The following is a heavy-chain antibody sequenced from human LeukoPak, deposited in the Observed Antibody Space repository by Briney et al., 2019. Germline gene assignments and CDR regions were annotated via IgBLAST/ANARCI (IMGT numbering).Heavy chain of an antibody. J-gene: IGHJ3*02. CDR3: AASEPVLDAFDI. CDR2: IYYSGST. CDR1: GYSISSGYY. Sequence: SETLSLTCTVSGYSISSGYYWSWIRPPPGKGLEWIGYIYYSGSTNYNPSLKSRVTISVDTSKNQFSLKLSSVTAADTAVYYCAASEPVLDAFDIWGQGTMVTVSS. V-gene: IGHV4-61*01.